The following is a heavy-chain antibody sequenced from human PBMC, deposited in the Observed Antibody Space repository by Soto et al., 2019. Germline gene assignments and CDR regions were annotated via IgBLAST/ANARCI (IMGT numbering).Heavy chain of an antibody. V-gene: IGHV1-2*02. CDR1: GYTFTGYY. CDR2: INPNSGGT. J-gene: IGHJ6*02. Sequence: ASVKVSCKASGYTFTGYYMHWVRQAPGQGVEWMGWINPNSGGTNYAQKFQGRVTMTRDTSISTAYMELSRLRSDDTAVYYCARDTGSIVVVPAALLYYYYGMDVWGQGTTVTVS. D-gene: IGHD2-2*02. CDR3: ARDTGSIVVVPAALLYYYYGMDV.